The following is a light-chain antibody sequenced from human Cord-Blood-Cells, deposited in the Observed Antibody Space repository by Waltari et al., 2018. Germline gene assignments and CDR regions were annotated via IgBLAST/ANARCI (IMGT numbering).Light chain of an antibody. Sequence: QSALTQPASVSGSPGQSITISCTGTSRDVGGYNYVSLYQQHPGKAPQLMIYDVSNRPSGVSNRFSGSKSGNTASLTISGLQAEDEADYYCSSYTSSSTSYVFGTGTKVTVL. CDR1: SRDVGGYNY. CDR2: DVS. J-gene: IGLJ1*01. V-gene: IGLV2-14*01. CDR3: SSYTSSSTSYV.